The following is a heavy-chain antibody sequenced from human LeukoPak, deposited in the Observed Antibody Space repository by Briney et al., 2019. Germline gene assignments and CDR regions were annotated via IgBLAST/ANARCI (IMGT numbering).Heavy chain of an antibody. CDR3: ARTFYYYDSSGYSDY. V-gene: IGHV1-69*04. CDR2: IIPILGIA. Sequence: APVTVSFKASGGTFIIYAISWVRQAPGQGVGWMGTIIPILGIANYAQTFQGRVTITADNSTTTAYMELSSLRSEDTAVYYCARTFYYYDSSGYSDYWGQGTLVTVSS. CDR1: GGTFIIYA. D-gene: IGHD3-22*01. J-gene: IGHJ4*02.